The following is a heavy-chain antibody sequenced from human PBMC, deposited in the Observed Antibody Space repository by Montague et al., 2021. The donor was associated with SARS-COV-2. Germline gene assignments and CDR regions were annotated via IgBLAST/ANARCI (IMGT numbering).Heavy chain of an antibody. V-gene: IGHV4-31*03. CDR3: ARDNASITIFGVVIILEFDH. Sequence: TLSLTCTVSGGSISSGGYYWSWIRQPPGKGLEWIGYIYYSGSTYYNPSLKSRVTISVDTSKNQFSLKLSSVTAADTAVYYCARDNASITIFGVVIILEFDHWGQGTLVTVSS. CDR1: GGSISSGGYY. D-gene: IGHD3-3*01. CDR2: IYYSGST. J-gene: IGHJ4*02.